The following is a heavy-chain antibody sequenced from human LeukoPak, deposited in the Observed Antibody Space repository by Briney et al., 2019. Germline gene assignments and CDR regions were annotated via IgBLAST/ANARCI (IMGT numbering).Heavy chain of an antibody. CDR2: ISSSSSYI. V-gene: IGHV3-11*06. J-gene: IGHJ6*02. CDR3: ARTPRETSYYYDSSGYSYYYYYGMDV. Sequence: PGGSLRLSCAASGFTFSDYYMSWIRQAPGKGLEWVSSISSSSSYIYYADSVKGRFTISRDNAKNSLYLQMNSLRAEDTAVYYCARTPRETSYYYDSSGYSYYYYYGMDVWGQGTTVTVSS. CDR1: GFTFSDYY. D-gene: IGHD3-22*01.